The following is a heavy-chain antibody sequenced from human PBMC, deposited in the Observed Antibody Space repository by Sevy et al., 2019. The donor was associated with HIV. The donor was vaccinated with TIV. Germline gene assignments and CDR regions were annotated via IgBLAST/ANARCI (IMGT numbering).Heavy chain of an antibody. CDR1: AFTFSTYA. Sequence: GGSLRLSCAASAFTFSTYAMHWVRQAPGKGLEWVAVILYDGSHKYYADSVKGRFTISRDDSKSSLYLQMNTLRAEDTAVYYCARDAGYSVNWYPRFDPWGQGTLVTVSS. CDR2: ILYDGSHK. D-gene: IGHD6-13*01. V-gene: IGHV3-30*03. CDR3: ARDAGYSVNWYPRFDP. J-gene: IGHJ5*02.